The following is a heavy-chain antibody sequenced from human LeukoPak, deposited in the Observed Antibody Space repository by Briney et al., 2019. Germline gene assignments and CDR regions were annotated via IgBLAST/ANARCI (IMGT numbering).Heavy chain of an antibody. CDR1: GGSISSSSYY. V-gene: IGHV4-39*07. CDR2: IYYSGST. CDR3: ATCLRVRSYYCMDV. J-gene: IGHJ6*03. Sequence: PSETLSLTCTVSGGSISSSSYYWGWIRQPPGKGLEWIGSIYYSGSTYYNPSLKSRVTISVDTSKSQFSLNLTSVTAADTAVYYCATCLRVRSYYCMDVWGKGTMVTVSS. D-gene: IGHD2-21*01.